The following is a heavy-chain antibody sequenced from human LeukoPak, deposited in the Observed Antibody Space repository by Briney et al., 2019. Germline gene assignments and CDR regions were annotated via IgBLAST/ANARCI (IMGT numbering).Heavy chain of an antibody. D-gene: IGHD5-24*01. CDR1: GGTFSSYA. V-gene: IGHV1-18*01. CDR2: ISAYNGNT. J-gene: IGHJ4*02. CDR3: ARDQDGYNGYY. Sequence: ASVKVSCKASGGTFSSYAISWVRQAPGQGLEWMGWISAYNGNTNYAQKLQGRVTMTTDTSTSTAYMELRSLRSDDTAVYYCARDQDGYNGYYWGQGTLVTVSS.